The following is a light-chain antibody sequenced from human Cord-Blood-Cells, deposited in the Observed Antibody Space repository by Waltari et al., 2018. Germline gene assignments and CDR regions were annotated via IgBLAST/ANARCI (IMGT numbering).Light chain of an antibody. Sequence: QSALTQPASVSGSPGQSLTISCTGTSSDVGGHNYVSWYHQHPGKAPKLMIYDVSNGPSGVSNRVSGSKSGNTASLTISGLQAEDEADYYCSSDTSSSTVVFGGGTKLTVL. V-gene: IGLV2-14*01. CDR3: SSDTSSSTVV. J-gene: IGLJ2*01. CDR1: SSDVGGHNY. CDR2: DVS.